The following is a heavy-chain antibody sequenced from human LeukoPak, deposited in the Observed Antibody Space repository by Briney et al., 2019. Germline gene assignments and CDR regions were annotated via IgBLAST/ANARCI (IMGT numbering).Heavy chain of an antibody. D-gene: IGHD3-3*01. V-gene: IGHV3-23*01. CDR1: GFTFSRYA. CDR3: AAPYDFWSGYNY. CDR2: ISGRGDNT. J-gene: IGHJ4*02. Sequence: PGGSLRLSRADSGFTFSRYAMSWVRQAPGKGLEWVSVISGRGDNTYYADSVKGRFTISRDNSKNTLFLQMNSLRAEDTAVYYCAAPYDFWSGYNYWGQGTLVTVSS.